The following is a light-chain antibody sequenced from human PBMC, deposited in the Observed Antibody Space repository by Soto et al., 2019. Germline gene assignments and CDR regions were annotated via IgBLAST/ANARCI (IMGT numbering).Light chain of an antibody. Sequence: QSALTQPASVSGSPGQSITISCTGTSSDVGTYNFVSWYQQHPGKAPKLMIYDVSNRPSGVSDRFPGSKSGNTASLTISGLQAEDEADYYCSSYRGSSTYVFGTGTKVTVL. V-gene: IGLV2-14*01. J-gene: IGLJ1*01. CDR3: SSYRGSSTYV. CDR1: SSDVGTYNF. CDR2: DVS.